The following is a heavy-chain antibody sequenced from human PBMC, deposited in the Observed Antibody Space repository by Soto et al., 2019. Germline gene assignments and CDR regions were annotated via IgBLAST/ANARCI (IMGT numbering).Heavy chain of an antibody. CDR2: IYYSVST. V-gene: IGHV4-61*01. J-gene: IGHJ5*02. CDR3: ARKRGGKIDP. CDR1: GASVSSGCYY. Sequence: SETLSLTFTVSGASVSSGCYYWSWIRQPPGKGLEWIGYIYYSVSTNYNPSLKSRVTISVDTSKNQFSLKLSYVTAAETAVYYCARKRGGKIDPWGQGTLVTVPQ.